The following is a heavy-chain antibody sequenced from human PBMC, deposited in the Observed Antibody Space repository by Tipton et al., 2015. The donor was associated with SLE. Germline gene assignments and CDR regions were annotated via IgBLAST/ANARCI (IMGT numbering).Heavy chain of an antibody. Sequence: TLSLTCSLSGGSISTYYWSWIRQPPGKGLEWIGYIYTTESTNYNPSLRSRVTISVDTSKNQFSLKLTSVTATDTAVYYCARDTGAIDYWGQGTLVTVSS. J-gene: IGHJ4*02. CDR2: IYTTEST. V-gene: IGHV4-4*09. CDR3: ARDTGAIDY. CDR1: GGSISTYY.